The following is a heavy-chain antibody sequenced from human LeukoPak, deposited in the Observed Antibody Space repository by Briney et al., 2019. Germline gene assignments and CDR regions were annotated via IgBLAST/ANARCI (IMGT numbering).Heavy chain of an antibody. CDR2: ISSCSSYI. CDR1: GFTFSSYN. V-gene: IGHV3-21*01. CDR3: ARGDPPGPDI. Sequence: KSGGSLRLSCAASGFTFSSYNMNWVRQAPGKGLEWVSSISSCSSYIYYADSVKGRFTISRDNAKNSLYLQMNSLRAEDTAVYYCARGDPPGPDIWGQGAMVTVSS. J-gene: IGHJ3*02. D-gene: IGHD1-14*01.